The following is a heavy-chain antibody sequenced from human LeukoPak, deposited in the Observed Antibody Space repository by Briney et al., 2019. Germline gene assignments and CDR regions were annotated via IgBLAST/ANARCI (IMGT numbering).Heavy chain of an antibody. V-gene: IGHV1-18*01. D-gene: IGHD3-22*01. CDR3: ARFYYDSSGYYYAWFDP. J-gene: IGHJ5*02. CDR2: ISAYNGNT. CDR1: GYTFTSYG. Sequence: ASVKVSCKASGYTFTSYGISWVRQAPGQGLEWMGWISAYNGNTNYAQKLQGRVTMTTDTSTSTAYMELRSLRSDDTAVYYCARFYYDSSGYYYAWFDPWGQGTLATVSS.